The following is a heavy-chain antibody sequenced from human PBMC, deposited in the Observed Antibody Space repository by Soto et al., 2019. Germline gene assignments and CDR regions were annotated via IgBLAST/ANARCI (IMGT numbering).Heavy chain of an antibody. CDR2: IDPSDSYT. Sequence: PGESLKISCKGSGYSFTSYWISWVRQMPGKGLEWMGRIDPSDSYTNYSPSFQGHVTISADKSISTAYLQWSSLKASDTAMYYCASHYGSGSYSYYYYYGMDVWGQGTTVTVSS. CDR3: ASHYGSGSYSYYYYYGMDV. J-gene: IGHJ6*02. D-gene: IGHD3-10*01. CDR1: GYSFTSYW. V-gene: IGHV5-10-1*01.